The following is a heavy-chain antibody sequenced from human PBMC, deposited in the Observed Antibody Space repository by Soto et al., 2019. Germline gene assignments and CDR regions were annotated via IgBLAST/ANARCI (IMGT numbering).Heavy chain of an antibody. D-gene: IGHD3-10*01. V-gene: IGHV4-30-2*01. CDR1: GGAGSSGGNS. CDR2: IYHSGGS. CDR3: ARSSGSRYYCAHGRNLDY. J-gene: IGHJ4*02. Sequence: SGTLGLTCAVSGGAGSSGGNSWSWILQPPGKGLEWIGYIYHSGGSDDNPCLRSRVTISVDRAKKEFALKLSAVSAADTTVYDRARSSGSRYYCAHGRNLDYRGQGNLGT.